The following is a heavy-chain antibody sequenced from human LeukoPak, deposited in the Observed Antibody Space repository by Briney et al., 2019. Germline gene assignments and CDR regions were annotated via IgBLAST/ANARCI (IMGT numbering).Heavy chain of an antibody. CDR1: GGSISPYY. V-gene: IGHV4-59*01. CDR3: ARRAAAAGTFYMDV. Sequence: PSETLSLTCTVSGGSISPYYWLWIRQPPGKGLEWIGYVYYSGGTNYNPSLKSRVTMSVDTSKNQLSLKLTSVTAADTAVYYCARRAAAAGTFYMDVWGKGTTVTVSS. J-gene: IGHJ6*03. CDR2: VYYSGGT. D-gene: IGHD6-13*01.